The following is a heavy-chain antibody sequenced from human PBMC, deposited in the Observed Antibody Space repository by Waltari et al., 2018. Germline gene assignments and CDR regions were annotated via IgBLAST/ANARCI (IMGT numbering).Heavy chain of an antibody. Sequence: QVQLQESGPGLVKPSETLSLTCTVSGGSISSYSWSWIRQPPGKGLEWIGYIYYSGSTNYNPSLKSRVTISVDTSKNQFSLKLSSVTAADTAVYYCARRASSGYYYYMDVWGKGTTVTISS. CDR1: GGSISSYS. CDR2: IYYSGST. V-gene: IGHV4-59*08. CDR3: ARRASSGYYYYMDV. D-gene: IGHD6-6*01. J-gene: IGHJ6*03.